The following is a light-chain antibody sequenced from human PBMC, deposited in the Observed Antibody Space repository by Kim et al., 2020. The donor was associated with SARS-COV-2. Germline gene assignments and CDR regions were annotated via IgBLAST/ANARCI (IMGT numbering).Light chain of an antibody. CDR1: DIGTKG. CDR3: QVWDGDSDRPV. V-gene: IGLV3-21*04. Sequence: APGKAAEIACGGNDIGTKGVQWYQQKPGQAPVLVIYYDNDRPSGIPERFSGSNFGSTATLTISRVEAGDEADYYCQVWDGDSDRPVFGGGTQLTVL. J-gene: IGLJ3*02. CDR2: YDN.